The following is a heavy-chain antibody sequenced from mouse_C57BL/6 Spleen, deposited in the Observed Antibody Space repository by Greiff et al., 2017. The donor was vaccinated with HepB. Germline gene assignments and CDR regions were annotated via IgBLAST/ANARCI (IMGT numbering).Heavy chain of an antibody. Sequence: EVQLQQSGPELVKPGASVKISCKASGYSFTDYNMNWVKQSNGKSLEWIGVINPNYGTTSYNQKFKGTATLTVDQSSSTAYMQLNSLTSEDSAVYYCAREGITPVVATNFDVWGTGTTVTVSS. J-gene: IGHJ1*03. CDR1: GYSFTDYN. CDR2: INPNYGTT. CDR3: AREGITPVVATNFDV. D-gene: IGHD1-1*01. V-gene: IGHV1-39*01.